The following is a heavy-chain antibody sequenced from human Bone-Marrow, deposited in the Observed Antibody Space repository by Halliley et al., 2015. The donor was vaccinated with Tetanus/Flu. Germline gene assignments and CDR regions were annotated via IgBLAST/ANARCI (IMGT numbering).Heavy chain of an antibody. V-gene: IGHV4-34*01. CDR1: GGAFSGYF. J-gene: IGHJ6*02. CDR3: ARGILAFYNVGWGLAV. CDR2: INGSGRS. D-gene: IGHD1-1*01. Sequence: TLSLTCSAEGGAFSGYFWSWVRQAPGKGLEWIGEINGSGRSNYNPSLKSRATISVDTLKRQVSLKLSSVTAADTAVYYCARGILAFYNVGWGLAVWGRGTTVTVSS.